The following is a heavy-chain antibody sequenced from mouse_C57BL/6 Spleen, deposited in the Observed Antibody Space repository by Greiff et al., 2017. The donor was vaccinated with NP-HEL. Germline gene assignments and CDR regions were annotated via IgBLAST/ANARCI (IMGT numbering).Heavy chain of an antibody. CDR3: ARGLTGTYFDV. D-gene: IGHD4-1*01. Sequence: QVQLKESGPELVKPGASVKLSCKASGYTFTSYDINWVKQRPGQGLEWIGWIYPRDGSTKYNEKFKGKATLTVDTSSSTAYMERHSLTSEDSAVYFCARGLTGTYFDVWGTGTTVTVSS. CDR1: GYTFTSYD. J-gene: IGHJ1*03. V-gene: IGHV1-85*01. CDR2: IYPRDGST.